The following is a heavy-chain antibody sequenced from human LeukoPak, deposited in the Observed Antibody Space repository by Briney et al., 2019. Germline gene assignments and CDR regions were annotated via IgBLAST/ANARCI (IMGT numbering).Heavy chain of an antibody. CDR2: ISGSGGST. V-gene: IGHV3-23*01. CDR3: AKFRGAVAALDY. J-gene: IGHJ4*02. Sequence: SGGSLRLSCAASGFTFSSYAMSWVLQAPGKGLEWVSAISGSGGSTYYADSVKGRFTISRDNSKNTLYLQMNSLRAEDTAVYYCAKFRGAVAALDYWGQGTLVTVSS. CDR1: GFTFSSYA. D-gene: IGHD6-19*01.